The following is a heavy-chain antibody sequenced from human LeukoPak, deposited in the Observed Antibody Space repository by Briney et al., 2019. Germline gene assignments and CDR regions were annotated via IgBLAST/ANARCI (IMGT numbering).Heavy chain of an antibody. Sequence: GGSLRLSCAASGFTVITNDMTWVRQAPGKGLEWVSVLYSDGNTKYADSVQGRFTISRNNSKNTVYLEMNSLSPDDTAVYYCARGVEPLAANTLAYWGQGTLVTVSS. CDR2: LYSDGNT. D-gene: IGHD1-14*01. CDR3: ARGVEPLAANTLAY. CDR1: GFTVITND. J-gene: IGHJ4*02. V-gene: IGHV3-53*01.